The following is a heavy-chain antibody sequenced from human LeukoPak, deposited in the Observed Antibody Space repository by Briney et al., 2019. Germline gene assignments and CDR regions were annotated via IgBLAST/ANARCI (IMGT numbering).Heavy chain of an antibody. J-gene: IGHJ4*02. CDR2: INTNTGNP. V-gene: IGHV7-4-1*02. CDR1: GYTFTGYH. CDR3: ARVAAAEEGDY. Sequence: ASVKVSCKTSGYTFTGYHMHWVRQAPGQGLEWMGWINTNTGNPTYAQGFTGRFVFSLDTSVSTAYLQISSLKAEDTAVYYCARVAAAEEGDYWGQGTLVTVSS. D-gene: IGHD6-13*01.